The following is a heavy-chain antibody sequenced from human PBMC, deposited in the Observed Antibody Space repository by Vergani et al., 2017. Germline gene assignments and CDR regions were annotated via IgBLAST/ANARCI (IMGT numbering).Heavy chain of an antibody. Sequence: EVQLLESGGGLVQRGGSLSLSCVASGFTFSSYVMSWVRQAPGKGLEWVSAISGSGGSTYYAGSVKVRFTISRDSSNNTLYLQMNSLRAEETAVYYCAKGAGSYSNWYFDLWGRGTLVTVSS. CDR2: ISGSGGST. J-gene: IGHJ2*01. V-gene: IGHV3-23*01. CDR3: AKGAGSYSNWYFDL. CDR1: GFTFSSYV. D-gene: IGHD1-26*01.